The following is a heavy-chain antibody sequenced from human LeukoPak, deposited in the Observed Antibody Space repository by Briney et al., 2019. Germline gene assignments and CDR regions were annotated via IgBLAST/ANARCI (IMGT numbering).Heavy chain of an antibody. D-gene: IGHD6-13*01. CDR2: IYPGDSDT. CDR1: GYSFTSYW. V-gene: IGHV5-51*01. CDR3: ARAKRAAAGTGLNYYYYYGMDV. Sequence: GESLKISCKGSGYSFTSYWIGWVRQMPGKGLEWMGIIYPGDSDTRYSPSFQGQVTIPADKSISTAYLQWSSLKASDTAMYYCARAKRAAAGTGLNYYYYYGMDVWGQGTTVTVSS. J-gene: IGHJ6*02.